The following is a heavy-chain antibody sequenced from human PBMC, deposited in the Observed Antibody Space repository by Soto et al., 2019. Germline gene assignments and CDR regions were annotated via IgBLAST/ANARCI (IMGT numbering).Heavy chain of an antibody. CDR3: AKGGVGATTVGYFDY. D-gene: IGHD1-26*01. CDR2: ISGSGGST. V-gene: IGHV3-23*01. J-gene: IGHJ4*02. Sequence: PGGSLRLSCAASGFTFSSYAMSWVRQAPGKGLEWVSAISGSGGSTYYADSVKGRSTISRDNSKNTLYLQMNSLRAEDTAVYYCAKGGVGATTVGYFDYWGQGTLVTVSS. CDR1: GFTFSSYA.